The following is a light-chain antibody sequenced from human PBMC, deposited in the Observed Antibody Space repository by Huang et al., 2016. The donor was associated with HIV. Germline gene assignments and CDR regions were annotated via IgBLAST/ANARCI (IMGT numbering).Light chain of an antibody. J-gene: IGKJ1*01. V-gene: IGKV4-1*01. CDR2: WAS. CDR3: QQYYTVPWT. CDR1: QSLLYRSNNKNH. Sequence: DIVLTQSPHSLAVSLGERATINCKSSQSLLYRSNNKNHLVWYQQKPGQPPKLLRYWASNRESGVPDRFSASGSGTDFTLTISSLQAEDVAVYYCQQYYTVPWTFGQGTKVEI.